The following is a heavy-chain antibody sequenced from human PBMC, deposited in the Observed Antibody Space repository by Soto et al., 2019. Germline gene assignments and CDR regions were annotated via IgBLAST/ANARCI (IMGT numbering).Heavy chain of an antibody. V-gene: IGHV4-34*01. CDR2: INHSGST. J-gene: IGHJ3*02. CDR1: GGSFSGYY. D-gene: IGHD3-22*01. Sequence: SETLSLTCAVYGGSFSGYYWSWIRQPPGKGLEWIGEINHSGSTNYNPSLKSRVTISVDTSKNQFSLKLSSVTAADTAVYYCARGRRNYYDSSGYFPLAFDIWGRGTMVTVSS. CDR3: ARGRRNYYDSSGYFPLAFDI.